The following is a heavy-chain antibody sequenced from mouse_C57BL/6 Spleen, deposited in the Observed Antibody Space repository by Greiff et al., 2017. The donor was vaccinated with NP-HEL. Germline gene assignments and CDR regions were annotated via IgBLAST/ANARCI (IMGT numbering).Heavy chain of an antibody. D-gene: IGHD1-1*01. CDR2: ILPGSGST. CDR3: ARDYYGSSPAWFAY. V-gene: IGHV1-9*01. J-gene: IGHJ3*01. Sequence: QVQLQQSGAELMKPGASVKLSCKATGYTFTGYWIEWVKQRPGHGLEWIGEILPGSGSTNYNEKFKGKATFTADTSSNTAYMKLSSLTTEDSAIYYCARDYYGSSPAWFAYWGQGTLVTVSA. CDR1: GYTFTGYW.